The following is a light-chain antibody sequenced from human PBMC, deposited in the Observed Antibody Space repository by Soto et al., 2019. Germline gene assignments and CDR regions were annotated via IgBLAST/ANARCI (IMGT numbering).Light chain of an antibody. CDR3: QQYNNLPPS. J-gene: IGKJ3*01. CDR2: EAT. Sequence: EIEITQSQSSLSASVVERFTITCLSSQDISNYFNYHQKTPRTPPKLINYEATNSTTGPPTRISRSASAADSPFTISRLPPEDIVTYYRQQYNNLPPSFGPGTKVDIK. CDR1: QDISNY. V-gene: IGKV1-33*01.